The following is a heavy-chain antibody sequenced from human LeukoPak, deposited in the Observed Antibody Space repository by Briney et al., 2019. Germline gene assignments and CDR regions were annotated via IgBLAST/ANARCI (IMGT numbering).Heavy chain of an antibody. CDR1: XFTFSSYA. Sequence: CAXSXFTFSSYAMGWVRQAPGKGLEWVSAISGTGNRTYYADSVKGRFTISRDNSKNTLYMQMNSLRAEDTAVYYCAXXXXXXVXXAXYWGQGXLVTVSS. CDR2: ISGTGNRT. J-gene: IGHJ4*02. V-gene: IGHV3-23*01. CDR3: AXXXXXXVXXAXY.